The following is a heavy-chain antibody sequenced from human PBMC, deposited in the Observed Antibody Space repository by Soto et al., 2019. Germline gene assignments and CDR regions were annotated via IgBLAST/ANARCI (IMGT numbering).Heavy chain of an antibody. V-gene: IGHV3-15*07. D-gene: IGHD6-6*01. Sequence: GGSLRLSCAASGFTFSNAWMNWVRQAPGRGLEWVGRIKRKTDGGTTDYTAPVKGRFTISRDDSKNTLFLQMNSLRTEDTAVYYCTTVYSSSSRFLQYWGQGTLVTVSS. CDR1: GFTFSNAW. CDR3: TTVYSSSSRFLQY. CDR2: IKRKTDGGTT. J-gene: IGHJ1*01.